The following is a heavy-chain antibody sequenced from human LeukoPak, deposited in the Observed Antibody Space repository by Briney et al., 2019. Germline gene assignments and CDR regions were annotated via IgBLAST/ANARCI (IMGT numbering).Heavy chain of an antibody. CDR1: GGSISSSSYY. D-gene: IGHD3-10*01. CDR3: ARVGVRGVRPYYYMDV. J-gene: IGHJ6*03. Sequence: SETLSLTCTVSGGSISSSSYYWGWIRQPPGKGLEWIGSIYYSGSTYYNPSLKSRVTISVDTSKNQFSLKLSSVTAADTAVYYCARVGVRGVRPYYYMDVWGKGTTVTISS. V-gene: IGHV4-39*07. CDR2: IYYSGST.